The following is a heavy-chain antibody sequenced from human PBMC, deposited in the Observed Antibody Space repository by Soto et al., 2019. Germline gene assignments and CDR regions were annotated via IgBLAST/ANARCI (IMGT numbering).Heavy chain of an antibody. CDR2: MNPNSGNT. CDR3: ASGDAVGYCSGGSCREGAFDI. V-gene: IGHV1-8*01. J-gene: IGHJ3*02. Sequence: GASVKVSCKASGYTFTSYDINWVRQATGQGLEWMGWMNPNSGNTGYAQKFQGRVTMTRNTSISTAYMELSSLRSEDTAVYYCASGDAVGYCSGGSCREGAFDIWGQGTMVTVSS. CDR1: GYTFTSYD. D-gene: IGHD2-15*01.